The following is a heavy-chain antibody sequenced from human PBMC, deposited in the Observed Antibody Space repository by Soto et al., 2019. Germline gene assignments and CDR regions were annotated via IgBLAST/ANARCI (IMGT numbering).Heavy chain of an antibody. Sequence: ESQLVESGGGLVQPGRSLRLSCEASGFIFKNYAMVWVRQGPGKGLEWVSSISWNSGNLDYGDSVKGRFNISRDNAKNSLYLQMNSLRTEDTAWYFCAKAPVYGSGGWFDLWGRGTLVTVSS. D-gene: IGHD3-10*01. V-gene: IGHV3-9*01. CDR2: ISWNSGNL. J-gene: IGHJ5*02. CDR3: AKAPVYGSGGWFDL. CDR1: GFIFKNYA.